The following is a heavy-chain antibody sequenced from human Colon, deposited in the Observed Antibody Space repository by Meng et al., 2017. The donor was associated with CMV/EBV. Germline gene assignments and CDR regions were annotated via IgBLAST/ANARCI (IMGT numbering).Heavy chain of an antibody. CDR3: ARIYRSYFDS. CDR2: INRESTEM. Sequence: GGSLRLSCEVSGLTFGSWWMSWVRQAPGKEPEWVANINRESTEMPYADSVKGRFTISRDNAKRSLFLQMNSLRADDTAVYYCARIYRSYFDSWGQGTLVTVSS. V-gene: IGHV3-7*01. CDR1: GLTFGSWW. D-gene: IGHD3-10*01. J-gene: IGHJ5*01.